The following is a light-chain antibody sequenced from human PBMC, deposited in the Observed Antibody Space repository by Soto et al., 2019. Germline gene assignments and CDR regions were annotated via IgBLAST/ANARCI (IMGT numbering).Light chain of an antibody. Sequence: QSVLTQPASVSGSPGRSVTISCTGTSTDVGDFNYVSWYQHLPGRAPKLIIYDVTNRPSGISYRFSASKSGTTASLTISGLQAEDEGDYYCHSYSSSTSHVVFGGGTKLTVL. CDR3: HSYSSSTSHVV. CDR2: DVT. V-gene: IGLV2-14*03. CDR1: STDVGDFNY. J-gene: IGLJ2*01.